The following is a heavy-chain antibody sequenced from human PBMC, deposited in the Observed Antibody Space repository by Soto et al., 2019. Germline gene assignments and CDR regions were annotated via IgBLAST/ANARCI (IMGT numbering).Heavy chain of an antibody. V-gene: IGHV3-23*01. D-gene: IGHD1-26*01. CDR2: ISGSGGST. CDR3: AKDTVTGSFYGIFDS. J-gene: IGHJ4*02. Sequence: GGSLRLSCAASGFTFSSYAMSWVRQAPGKGLEWVSGISGSGGSTKYADSVKGRFTISRDNPKNTLYLQMNSLSTEDTAVYYCAKDTVTGSFYGIFDSWGQGTLVTVSS. CDR1: GFTFSSYA.